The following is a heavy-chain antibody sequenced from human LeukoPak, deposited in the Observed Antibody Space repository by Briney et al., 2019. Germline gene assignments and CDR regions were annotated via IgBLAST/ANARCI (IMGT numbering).Heavy chain of an antibody. J-gene: IGHJ5*02. CDR3: AREGLLFGELLEYNWFDP. D-gene: IGHD3-10*02. V-gene: IGHV3-53*01. CDR1: GFTVSSNY. Sequence: GGSLRLSCAASGFTVSSNYMSWVRQAPGKGLEWVSVIYSGGSTYYADSVKGRFTISRDNSKNTLYLQMNSLRAEDTAVYYCAREGLLFGELLEYNWFDPWGQGTLVTVSS. CDR2: IYSGGST.